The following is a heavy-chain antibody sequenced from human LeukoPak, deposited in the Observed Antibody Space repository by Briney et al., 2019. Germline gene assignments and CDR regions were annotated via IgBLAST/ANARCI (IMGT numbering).Heavy chain of an antibody. Sequence: SETLSLTCTVSGYSISSGYYWGWIRQPPGKGLEWIGSIYHSGSTYYNPSLKSRVTISVDTSKNQFSLRLSSVTAADTAVYYCARDRSGSYWNYWGQGTLVTVSS. CDR1: GYSISSGYY. D-gene: IGHD1-26*01. J-gene: IGHJ4*02. V-gene: IGHV4-38-2*02. CDR3: ARDRSGSYWNY. CDR2: IYHSGST.